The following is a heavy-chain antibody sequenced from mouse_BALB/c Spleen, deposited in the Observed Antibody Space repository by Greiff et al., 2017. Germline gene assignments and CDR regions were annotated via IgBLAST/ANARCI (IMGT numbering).Heavy chain of an antibody. D-gene: IGHD1-1*01. CDR2: IWAGGST. CDR1: GFSLTSYG. V-gene: IGHV2-9*02. Sequence: VQGVESGPGLVAPSQSLSITCTVSGFSLTSYGVHWVRQPPGKGLEWLGVIWAGGSTNYNSALMSRLSISKDNSKSQVFLKMNSLQTDDTAMYYCARGTTVGPFAYWGQGTLVTVSA. J-gene: IGHJ3*01. CDR3: ARGTTVGPFAY.